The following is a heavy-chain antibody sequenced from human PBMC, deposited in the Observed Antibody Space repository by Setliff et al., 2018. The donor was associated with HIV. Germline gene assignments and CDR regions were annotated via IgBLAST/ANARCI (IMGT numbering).Heavy chain of an antibody. J-gene: IGHJ4*02. CDR3: TRGRYSSGWSDY. CDR2: IRSKAYGGTT. V-gene: IGHV3-49*04. Sequence: HPGGSLRLSCTASGFTFGDYAMSWVRQAPGKGLEWVGFIRSKAYGGTTEYAASVKGRFTISRDDSKSIAYLQMNSLKTEDTAVYYCTRGRYSSGWSDYWGQGTLVTVSS. CDR1: GFTFGDYA. D-gene: IGHD6-19*01.